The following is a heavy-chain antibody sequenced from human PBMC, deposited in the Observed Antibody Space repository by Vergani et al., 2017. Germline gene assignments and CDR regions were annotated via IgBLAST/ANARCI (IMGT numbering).Heavy chain of an antibody. J-gene: IGHJ4*02. CDR3: ARATGAGLDY. CDR2: ISSSSSYI. V-gene: IGHV3-21*01. CDR1: GFTFSSYS. D-gene: IGHD4-17*01. Sequence: EVQLVESGGGLVKPGGSLRLSCAASGFTFSSYSTNWVRQAPGKGLEWVSSISSSSSYIYYADSVKGRFTISRDNAKNSLYLQMNSLRAEDTAVYYCARATGAGLDYWGQGTLVTVSS.